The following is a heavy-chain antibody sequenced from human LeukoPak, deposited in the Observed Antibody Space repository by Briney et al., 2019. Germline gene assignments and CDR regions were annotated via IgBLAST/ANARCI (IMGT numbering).Heavy chain of an antibody. CDR2: TNHSGST. CDR3: ARGPIVVVPAAIGYYYYGMDV. D-gene: IGHD2-2*01. V-gene: IGHV4-34*01. CDR1: GGSFSGYY. J-gene: IGHJ6*04. Sequence: SETLSLACAVYGGSFSGYYWSWIRQPPGKGLEWIGETNHSGSTNYNPSLKSRVTISVDTSKNQFSLKLSSVTAADTAVYYCARGPIVVVPAAIGYYYYGMDVWGKGTTVTVSS.